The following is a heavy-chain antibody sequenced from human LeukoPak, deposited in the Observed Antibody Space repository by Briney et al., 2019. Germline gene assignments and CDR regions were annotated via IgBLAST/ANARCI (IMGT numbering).Heavy chain of an antibody. Sequence: SETLSLTCAVYGGSFSGYYWSWIRQPPGKGLEWIGEINHSGSTNYNPSLKSRVTISVDTSENQFSLKLSSVTAADTAVYYCARYAITFGGVSKFDYWGQGTLVTVSS. J-gene: IGHJ4*02. CDR1: GGSFSGYY. CDR2: INHSGST. D-gene: IGHD3-16*01. CDR3: ARYAITFGGVSKFDY. V-gene: IGHV4-34*01.